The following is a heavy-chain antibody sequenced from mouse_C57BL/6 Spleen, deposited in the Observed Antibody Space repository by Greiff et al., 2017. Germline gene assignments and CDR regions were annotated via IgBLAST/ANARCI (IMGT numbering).Heavy chain of an antibody. CDR2: INPNNGGT. D-gene: IGHD2-12*01. Sequence: VQLKESGPELVKPGASVKMSCKASGYTFTDYNMHWVKQSHGKSLEWIGYINPNNGGTSYNQKFKGKATLTVNKSSSTAYMELRSLTSEDSAVYYCARWGDYYSWYMEVWGTGTTVTVSS. J-gene: IGHJ1*03. V-gene: IGHV1-22*01. CDR1: GYTFTDYN. CDR3: ARWGDYYSWYMEV.